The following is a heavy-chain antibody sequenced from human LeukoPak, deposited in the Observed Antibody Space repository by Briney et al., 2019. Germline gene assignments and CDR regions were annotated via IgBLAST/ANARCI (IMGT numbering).Heavy chain of an antibody. CDR3: ARAGGP. V-gene: IGHV4-61*08. Sequence: SETLSLTCAVSGVSISSGDYSWSWIRQPPGKGLEWIGYIYYSGSTNYNPSLKSRVTISVDTSKNQFSLKLSSVTAADTAVYYCARAGGPWGQGTLVTVSS. CDR1: GVSISSGDYS. J-gene: IGHJ5*02. D-gene: IGHD1-26*01. CDR2: IYYSGST.